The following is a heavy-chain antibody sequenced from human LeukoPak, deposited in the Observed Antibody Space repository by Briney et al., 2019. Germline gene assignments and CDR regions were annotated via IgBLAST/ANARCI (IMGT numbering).Heavy chain of an antibody. J-gene: IGHJ4*02. CDR1: GYTFTSYY. D-gene: IGHD2-21*02. Sequence: ASVKVSCKASGYTFTSYYMHWVRQTPGQGLEWMGIINPSGGSTSYAQKFQGRVTMTRDMSTSTVYMELSSLRSEDTAVYYCARGKRAYCGGDCPSDYWGQGTLVTVSS. V-gene: IGHV1-46*01. CDR3: ARGKRAYCGGDCPSDY. CDR2: INPSGGST.